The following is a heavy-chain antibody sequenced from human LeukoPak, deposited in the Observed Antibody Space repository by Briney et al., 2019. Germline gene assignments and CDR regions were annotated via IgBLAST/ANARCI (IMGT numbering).Heavy chain of an antibody. CDR1: GGSFSGYY. CDR3: AREGIAAAGPCFDY. J-gene: IGHJ4*02. Sequence: NPSETLSLTCAVYGGSFSGYYWSWIRQPPGKGLEWIGEINHSGSTNYNPSLKSRVTISVDTSKNQFSLKLSSVTAADTAVYYCAREGIAAAGPCFDYWGQGTLVTVSS. V-gene: IGHV4-34*01. D-gene: IGHD6-13*01. CDR2: INHSGST.